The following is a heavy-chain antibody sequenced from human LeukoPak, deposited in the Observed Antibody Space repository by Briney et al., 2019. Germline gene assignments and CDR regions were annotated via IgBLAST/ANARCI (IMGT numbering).Heavy chain of an antibody. Sequence: GGSLRLSCAASGFSLSTIYMSWVRQTPGQGLEWVANINVDGTAEYYVDSVKGRFTISRDNAKNSLYLQMNSLRAENTAVYYCARDPYRFAFDIWGQGTVVLVSS. D-gene: IGHD1-26*01. V-gene: IGHV3-7*03. CDR1: GFSLSTIY. CDR2: INVDGTAE. CDR3: ARDPYRFAFDI. J-gene: IGHJ3*02.